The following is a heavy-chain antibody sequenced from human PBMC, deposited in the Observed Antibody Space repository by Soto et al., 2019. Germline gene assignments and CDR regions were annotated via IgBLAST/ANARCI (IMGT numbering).Heavy chain of an antibody. J-gene: IGHJ5*02. CDR3: ASYTAMVSNWFDP. CDR1: GGSISSGGYY. D-gene: IGHD5-18*01. Sequence: SETLSITCTVSGGSISSGGYYRSWIRQHPGKRLEWIGYIYYSGSTYYNPSLKSRVTISVDTSKNQFSLKLSSVTAADTAVYYCASYTAMVSNWFDPWGQGTLVTVSS. V-gene: IGHV4-31*03. CDR2: IYYSGST.